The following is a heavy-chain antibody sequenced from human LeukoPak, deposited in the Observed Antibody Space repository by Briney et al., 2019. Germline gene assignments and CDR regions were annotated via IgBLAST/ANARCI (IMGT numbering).Heavy chain of an antibody. CDR1: GYTFTTYW. CDR3: ARQGAAGKYYYYYMDV. V-gene: IGHV5-51*01. Sequence: GESLKISCKVSGYTFTTYWIDWVRQMPGKGLEWMGIIYPDDSDTRYSPSFQGQVTISADKSINTAYLEWSSLKASDTAIYYCARQGAAGKYYYYYMDVWGKGTTVTVSS. D-gene: IGHD6-13*01. CDR2: IYPDDSDT. J-gene: IGHJ6*03.